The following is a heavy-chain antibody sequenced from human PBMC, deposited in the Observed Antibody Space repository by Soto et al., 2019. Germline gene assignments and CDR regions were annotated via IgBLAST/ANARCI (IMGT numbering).Heavy chain of an antibody. CDR1: GFSFSNYA. CDR3: AKRGRGAVAFDY. D-gene: IGHD6-19*01. CDR2: ISGSGVST. Sequence: EVQLLESGGGLVQPGGSLRLSCAASGFSFSNYAMSWVRQAPGKGLAWVSSISGSGVSTYYADSVKGRFTFSRDNSKNTLYLQMNSLGAEDTAVYYCAKRGRGAVAFDYWGQGTLVTVSS. V-gene: IGHV3-23*01. J-gene: IGHJ4*02.